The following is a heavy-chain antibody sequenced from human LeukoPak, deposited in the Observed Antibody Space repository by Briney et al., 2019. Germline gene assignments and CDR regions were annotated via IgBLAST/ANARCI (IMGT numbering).Heavy chain of an antibody. Sequence: GGSLRLSCAASGFTFGSYAMSWVRQAPGKGLEWVSGISGSGDSTYYGDSVKGRFTISRDNSKNTLYLQMNSLRAEDTAVYYCARELSPAQFDYWGQGTLVTVSS. V-gene: IGHV3-23*01. CDR1: GFTFGSYA. CDR3: ARELSPAQFDY. J-gene: IGHJ4*02. D-gene: IGHD1-26*01. CDR2: ISGSGDST.